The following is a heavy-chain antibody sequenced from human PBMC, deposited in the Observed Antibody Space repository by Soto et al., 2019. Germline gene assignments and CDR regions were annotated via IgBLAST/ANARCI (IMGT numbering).Heavy chain of an antibody. CDR2: IYYNGNT. CDR1: GVSITSGPYY. CDR3: ARARLRAVYAFDF. J-gene: IGHJ3*01. D-gene: IGHD4-17*01. Sequence: SETLSLTCTLSGVSITSGPYYWTWVRQHPGKGLEWIGYIYYNGNTYFSPSLKSRLTISIDTSKNQFSLKLSSVTAADTAMYYCARARLRAVYAFDFWGQGTMVTVSS. V-gene: IGHV4-31*03.